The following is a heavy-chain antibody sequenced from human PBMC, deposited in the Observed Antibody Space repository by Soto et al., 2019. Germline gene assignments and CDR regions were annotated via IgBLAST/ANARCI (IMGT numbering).Heavy chain of an antibody. J-gene: IGHJ4*02. Sequence: SETLSLTCAVSGGSISSGGYSWSWIRQPPGKGLEWIGYIYHSGSTYYNPSLKSRVTISVDRSKNQFSLKLSSVTAADTAVYYCARGEGGYSYGSFDYWGQGTLVTVSS. V-gene: IGHV4-30-2*01. CDR2: IYHSGST. CDR1: GGSISSGGYS. CDR3: ARGEGGYSYGSFDY. D-gene: IGHD5-18*01.